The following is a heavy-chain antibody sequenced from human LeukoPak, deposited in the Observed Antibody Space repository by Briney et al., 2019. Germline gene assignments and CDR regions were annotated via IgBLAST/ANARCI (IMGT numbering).Heavy chain of an antibody. CDR2: ISYDGSNK. CDR1: GFTFSSYG. Sequence: PGRSLRLSCAASGFTFSSYGMHWVRQAPGKGLEWVAVISYDGSNKYCADSVKGRFTISRDNSKNTLYLQMNSLRAEDTAVYYCANVEMATAGSWGQGTLVTASS. D-gene: IGHD5-24*01. V-gene: IGHV3-30*18. CDR3: ANVEMATAGS. J-gene: IGHJ5*02.